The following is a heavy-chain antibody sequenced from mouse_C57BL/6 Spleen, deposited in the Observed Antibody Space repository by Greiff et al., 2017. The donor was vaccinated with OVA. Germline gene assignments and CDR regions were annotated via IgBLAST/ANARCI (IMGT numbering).Heavy chain of an antibody. V-gene: IGHV1-69*01. J-gene: IGHJ2*01. CDR3: ARRGKYYFDY. CDR1: GYTFTSYW. CDR2: IDPSDSYT. Sequence: VQLQQPGAELVMPGASVKLSCKASGYTFTSYWMHWVKQRPGQGLEWIGEIDPSDSYTNYNQKFKGKSTLTRDKSSSTAYMQLSSLTAEDSAVYYCARRGKYYFDYWGQGTTLTVSS.